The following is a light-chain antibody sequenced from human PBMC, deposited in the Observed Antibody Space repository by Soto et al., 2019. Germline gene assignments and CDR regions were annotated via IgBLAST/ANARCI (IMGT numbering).Light chain of an antibody. CDR3: QQYARPPYA. CDR1: QRISNSY. Sequence: EIVLTQSPGTLSLSPWERATLSCRASQRISNSYLAWYQQKPGQAPRLLPYDASSRATGIPDRVSGSGSGTDFTLTISRLEPEDFAVYYCQQYARPPYAFGQGTKVDIK. V-gene: IGKV3-20*01. CDR2: DAS. J-gene: IGKJ2*01.